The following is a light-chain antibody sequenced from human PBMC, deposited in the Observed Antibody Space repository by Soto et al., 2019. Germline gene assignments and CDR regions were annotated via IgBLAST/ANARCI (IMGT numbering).Light chain of an antibody. V-gene: IGLV2-8*01. CDR3: AAWDDSLNGPV. CDR1: TSDIGAYNY. Sequence: QSALTQPPSASGSPGQSVTISCTGTTSDIGAYNYVSWYQQRPGKAPKLIIYEVTRRPSGVPDRIFGSKSYTTASLTVSGLQAEDEADYYSAAWDDSLNGPVFGGGTQLTVL. J-gene: IGLJ3*02. CDR2: EVT.